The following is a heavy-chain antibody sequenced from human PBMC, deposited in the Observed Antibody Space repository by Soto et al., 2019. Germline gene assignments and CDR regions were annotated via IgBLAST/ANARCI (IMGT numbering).Heavy chain of an antibody. CDR2: IWYDGSDE. Sequence: GGSLRLSCEAAGFTFRNHGMHWVRQAPGKGLEWVAVIWYDGSDEYYGDSVKGRFTISRDNSKNTLFLQMNSLRVEDTAMYFCARDIASRRFDYLGQGTLVTVSS. V-gene: IGHV3-33*01. D-gene: IGHD6-6*01. CDR3: ARDIASRRFDY. J-gene: IGHJ4*02. CDR1: GFTFRNHG.